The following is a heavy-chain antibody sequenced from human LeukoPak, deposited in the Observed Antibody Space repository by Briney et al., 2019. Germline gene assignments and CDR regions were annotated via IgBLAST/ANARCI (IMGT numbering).Heavy chain of an antibody. CDR1: GFTFSSFG. D-gene: IGHD5-24*01. CDR2: IWYDASDR. Sequence: QPGRSLTLFCAASGFTFSSFGMHWVRQAPGKGLEWVAVIWYDASDRYYADSVKGRFTISRDNSKNTLFLQMNSLRDDDTAVYYCVRGVGVSRFNYFDPWGQGTLVVVSS. V-gene: IGHV3-33*01. CDR3: VRGVGVSRFNYFDP. J-gene: IGHJ5*02.